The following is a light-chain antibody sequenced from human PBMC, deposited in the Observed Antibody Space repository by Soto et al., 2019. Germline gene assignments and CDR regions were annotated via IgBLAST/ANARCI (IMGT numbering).Light chain of an antibody. CDR3: QQYGSSPET. Sequence: IVLTQSPGTLSLSPGERVTLSCRASQSVSRSFLAWYKQQPGQAPRLLIYAASSRATGIPDRVRCSGSGTDFTLTISRLEPEAFAVYYCQQYGSSPETFGQGTNVDIK. J-gene: IGKJ1*01. CDR2: AAS. CDR1: QSVSRSF. V-gene: IGKV3-20*01.